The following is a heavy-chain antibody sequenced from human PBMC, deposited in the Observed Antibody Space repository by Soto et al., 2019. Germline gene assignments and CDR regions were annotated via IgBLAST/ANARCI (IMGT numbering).Heavy chain of an antibody. CDR2: ISGSGGST. CDR1: GFTFSSYA. J-gene: IGHJ4*02. D-gene: IGHD3-9*01. V-gene: IGHV3-23*01. Sequence: HPVGSLRLSCAASGFTFSSYAMSWVRQAPGKGLEWVSAISGSGGSTYYADSVKGRFTISRDNSKNTLYLQMNSLRAEDTAVYYCAKDDTYYDILTGYYTGRGFDYWGQGTLVTVSS. CDR3: AKDDTYYDILTGYYTGRGFDY.